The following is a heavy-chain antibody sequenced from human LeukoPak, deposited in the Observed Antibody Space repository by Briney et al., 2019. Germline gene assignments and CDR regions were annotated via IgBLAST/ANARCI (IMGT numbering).Heavy chain of an antibody. D-gene: IGHD3-22*01. Sequence: GGSLRLSCAASGFTLSSYGMNWVRQAPGKGLEWVSGISGSGGSTYYADSVKGRFTISRDNSNNTLYLQMNSLRAEDTAVYYCAKDGGGYYPHYYYYMDVWGKGTTVTVSS. CDR1: GFTLSSYG. CDR2: ISGSGGST. J-gene: IGHJ6*03. CDR3: AKDGGGYYPHYYYYMDV. V-gene: IGHV3-23*01.